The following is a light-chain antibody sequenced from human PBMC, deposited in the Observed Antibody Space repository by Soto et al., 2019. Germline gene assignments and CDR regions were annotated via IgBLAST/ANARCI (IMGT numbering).Light chain of an antibody. J-gene: IGKJ1*01. CDR1: QSISSW. V-gene: IGKV1-5*03. CDR3: QQYGT. Sequence: DIQMTQSPSTLSASVGDRVTITCRASQSISSWLAWYQQKPGKAPKLLIYKATSLGSGVPSRLSGSGSGTEFTLTLSSLRPDDFATYYCQQYGTFGQGTKVEIK. CDR2: KAT.